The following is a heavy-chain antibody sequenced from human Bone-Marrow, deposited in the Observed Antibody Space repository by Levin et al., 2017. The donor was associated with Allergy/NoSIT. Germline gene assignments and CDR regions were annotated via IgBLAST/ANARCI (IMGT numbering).Heavy chain of an antibody. V-gene: IGHV3-23*01. CDR2: MGGTIKDS. CDR3: AKEPQGILYYYYYMDV. CDR1: GFTFSNYA. Sequence: GGSLRLSCAASGFTFSNYAMSWVRQAPGKGLEWVAAMGGTIKDSFYADSVKGRFPISRDNSKSMLYLQMNSLRVEDTGVYFCAKEPQGILYYYYYMDVWGKGTAVTVSS. J-gene: IGHJ6*03. D-gene: IGHD2-8*01.